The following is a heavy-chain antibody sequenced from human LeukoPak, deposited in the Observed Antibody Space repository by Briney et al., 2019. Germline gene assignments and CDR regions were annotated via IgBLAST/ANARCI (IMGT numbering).Heavy chain of an antibody. V-gene: IGHV3-9*01. J-gene: IGHJ4*02. CDR1: GFTFDDYA. CDR3: AKERRQTGNFDY. CDR2: ISWNSGSI. Sequence: GRSLRLSCAASGFTFDDYAMHWVRQAPGKGLEWVSGISWNSGSIGYADSVKGQFTISRDNAKNSLYLQMNSLRAEDTALYYCAKERRQTGNFDYWGQGTLVTVSS. D-gene: IGHD1-1*01.